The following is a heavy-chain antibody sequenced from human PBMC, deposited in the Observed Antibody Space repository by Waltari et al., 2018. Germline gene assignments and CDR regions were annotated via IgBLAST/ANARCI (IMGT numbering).Heavy chain of an antibody. J-gene: IGHJ5*02. CDR3: AREGPPDYGDWNWFDP. CDR2: IYTSGSP. D-gene: IGHD4-17*01. V-gene: IGHV4-61*02. Sequence: QVQLQESGPGLVKPSQTLSLTCTVSGGSISSGSYYWSWIRQPAGKGLEWIGRIYTSGSPNANPSLKSRVTISVDTSKNQFSLKLSSVTAADTAVYYCAREGPPDYGDWNWFDPWGQGTLVTVSS. CDR1: GGSISSGSYY.